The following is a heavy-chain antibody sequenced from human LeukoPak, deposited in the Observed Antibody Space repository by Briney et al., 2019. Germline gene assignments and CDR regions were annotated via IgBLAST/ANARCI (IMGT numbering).Heavy chain of an antibody. CDR3: ARGGSMVRVLRPGLVY. CDR1: GCTFTSYD. CDR2: MNPNSGNT. V-gene: IGHV1-8*01. Sequence: ASVKVSCKASGCTFTSYDINWVRQATGQGLEWMGWMNPNSGNTGYAQKFQGRVTMTRNTSISTAYMELSSLRSEDTAVYYCARGGSMVRVLRPGLVYWGQGTLVTVSS. D-gene: IGHD3-10*01. J-gene: IGHJ4*02.